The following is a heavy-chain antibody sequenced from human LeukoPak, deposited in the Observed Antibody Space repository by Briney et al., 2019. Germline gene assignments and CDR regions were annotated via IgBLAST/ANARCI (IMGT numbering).Heavy chain of an antibody. CDR1: GYSISSGDY. D-gene: IGHD2-21*02. V-gene: IGHV4-38-2*01. J-gene: IGHJ5*02. CDR2: IYHSGST. Sequence: PSETLSLTCAASGYSISSGDYWGWIRQPPGKGLEWIGSIYHSGSTHYNPSLKSRVTISVDTSKNQFSLKLSSVTAADTAVYYCARNTTEVVTSKWFDPWGQGTLVTVSS. CDR3: ARNTTEVVTSKWFDP.